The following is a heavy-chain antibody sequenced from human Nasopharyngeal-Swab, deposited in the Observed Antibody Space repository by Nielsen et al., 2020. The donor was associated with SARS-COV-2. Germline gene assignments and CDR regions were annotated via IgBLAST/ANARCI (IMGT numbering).Heavy chain of an antibody. V-gene: IGHV3-7*01. D-gene: IGHD1-26*01. CDR2: ITQDGSEK. CDR3: AREWRERGLGSSGSRPQANAFDI. Sequence: GESLKISCAASGFTFSSFWMSWVRQAPGKGLEWVAHITQDGSEKYYVDSVKGRFTISRDNAKNSLYLQMNSLRAEDTAVYYCAREWRERGLGSSGSRPQANAFDIWGQGTMVTVSS. CDR1: GFTFSSFW. J-gene: IGHJ3*02.